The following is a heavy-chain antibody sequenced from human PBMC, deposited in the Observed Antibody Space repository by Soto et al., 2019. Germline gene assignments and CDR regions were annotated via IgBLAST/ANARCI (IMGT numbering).Heavy chain of an antibody. J-gene: IGHJ4*02. CDR3: AKDLLTTLTTGVDY. Sequence: GGSLRLSCAASGLTFSSYAMSWVRQAPGEGLEWVSAISGYGSSTYYTDSVKGRFTISRDNSKNTLSLQMNSLRAEDTAVYYCAKDLLTTLTTGVDYWGQGTLVTVSS. D-gene: IGHD4-17*01. V-gene: IGHV3-23*01. CDR2: ISGYGSST. CDR1: GLTFSSYA.